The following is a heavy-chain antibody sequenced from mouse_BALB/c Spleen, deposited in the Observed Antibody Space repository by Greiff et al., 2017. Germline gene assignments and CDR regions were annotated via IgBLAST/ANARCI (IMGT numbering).Heavy chain of an antibody. CDR1: GYTFTSYW. CDR3: TRREDGYYPFAY. D-gene: IGHD2-3*01. Sequence: EVQLQESGTVLARPGASVKMSCKASGYTFTSYWMHWVKQRPGQGLEWIGAIYPGNSDTSYNQKFKGKAKLTAVTSTSTAYMELSSLTNEDSAVYYCTRREDGYYPFAYWGQGTLVTVSA. J-gene: IGHJ3*01. CDR2: IYPGNSDT. V-gene: IGHV1-5*01.